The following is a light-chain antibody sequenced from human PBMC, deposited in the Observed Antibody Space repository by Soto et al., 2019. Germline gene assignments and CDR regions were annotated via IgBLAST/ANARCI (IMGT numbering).Light chain of an antibody. J-gene: IGLJ3*02. CDR3: QSYDSSLSGVM. CDR1: SSNIGAGYD. CDR2: VNS. V-gene: IGLV1-40*01. Sequence: QSVLTQPPSVSGAPGQRVTISCTGSSSNIGAGYDVHWYQQLPGTAPKLLIYVNSNRPSGVPDRFSGSKSGTSASLAITRLQAEDEADYYCQSYDSSLSGVMFGGGTQLTVL.